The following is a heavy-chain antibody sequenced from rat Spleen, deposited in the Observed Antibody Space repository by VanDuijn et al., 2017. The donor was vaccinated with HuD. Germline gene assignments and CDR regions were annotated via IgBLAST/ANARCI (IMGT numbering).Heavy chain of an antibody. J-gene: IGHJ1*01. CDR1: GFTFSNHG. Sequence: EVQLVESGGGLVQPGRSLKLSCAASGFTFSNHGMAWVRQAPKKGLEWVASITNSGGSISYRDSVKGRFTISRDDAKSTLYLQMDSLRSEDTATYYCARQGYLRDWYFDFWGPGTMVTVSS. CDR3: ARQGYLRDWYFDF. V-gene: IGHV5S13*01. CDR2: ITNSGGSI. D-gene: IGHD2-7*01.